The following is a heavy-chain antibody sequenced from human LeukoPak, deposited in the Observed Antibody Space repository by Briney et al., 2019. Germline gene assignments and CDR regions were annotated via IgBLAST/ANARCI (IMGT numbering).Heavy chain of an antibody. CDR2: INPNSGGT. J-gene: IGHJ3*02. V-gene: IGHV1-2*06. CDR3: ARPHYESSGLYVDAFDI. Sequence: ASVKVSCKASGYTLTAYYLHWVRQAPGQGLEWMGRINPNSGGTTYAQKVQGRVTMTRDTSIGTAYMELSSLRSDDTAVYYCARPHYESSGLYVDAFDIRGQGTMVTVSS. CDR1: GYTLTAYY. D-gene: IGHD3-22*01.